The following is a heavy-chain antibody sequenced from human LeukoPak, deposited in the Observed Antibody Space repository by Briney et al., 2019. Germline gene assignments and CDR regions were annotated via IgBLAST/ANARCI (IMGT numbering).Heavy chain of an antibody. CDR1: GFNFGAYW. Sequence: GSLRLSCASSGFNFGAYWMSWVRQAPGKGLEWIGEINHSGSTDYNPSLKSRVTISVDTSKNQFSLKLSSVTAADTAVYYCARPMVRGPTRAFENWGQGTLVTVSS. V-gene: IGHV4-34*01. CDR3: ARPMVRGPTRAFEN. D-gene: IGHD3-10*01. J-gene: IGHJ4*02. CDR2: INHSGST.